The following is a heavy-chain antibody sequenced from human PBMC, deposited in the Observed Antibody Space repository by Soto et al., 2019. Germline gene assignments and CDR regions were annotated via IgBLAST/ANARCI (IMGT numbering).Heavy chain of an antibody. CDR2: IRSKANSYAT. CDR3: TRLVLGSVVY. Sequence: EVQLVESGGGLVQPGGSLKLSCAASGFTFSGSTMHWVRQASGKGLEWVGRIRSKANSYATAYAASVKGRFTISRDDSKNTAYMQMNSPTAEDTAVYYCTRLVLGSVVYWGQGTLVTVSS. V-gene: IGHV3-73*02. D-gene: IGHD2-15*01. J-gene: IGHJ4*02. CDR1: GFTFSGST.